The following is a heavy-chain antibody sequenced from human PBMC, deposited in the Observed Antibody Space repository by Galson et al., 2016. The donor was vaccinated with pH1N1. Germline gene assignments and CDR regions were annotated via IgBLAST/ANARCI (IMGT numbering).Heavy chain of an antibody. CDR3: ARYSSIGARAQDY. CDR2: INSSGGST. CDR1: GFTFSSYA. Sequence: SLRLSCAASGFTFSSYAMSWVRQAPGKGPEWVSGINSSGGSTYYADSVKGRFTISRDNSENTMYLQMNCLRAEDTAVYYCARYSSIGARAQDYWGQGTLVTVSS. D-gene: IGHD6-6*01. V-gene: IGHV3-23*01. J-gene: IGHJ4*02.